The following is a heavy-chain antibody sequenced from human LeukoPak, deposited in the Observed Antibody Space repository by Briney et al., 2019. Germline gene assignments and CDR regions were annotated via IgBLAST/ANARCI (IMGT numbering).Heavy chain of an antibody. D-gene: IGHD6-13*01. CDR1: GGSISNSRYS. Sequence: SETLSLTCTVSGGSISNSRYSWGWIRQPPGKGLEWIGNIYYSGSPYYNLSLKSRVTISVDTSKNRFSLKLTSVIAADTAVYYCARRGFGAAGNWFDPWGQGTLVTVSS. CDR2: IYYSGSP. CDR3: ARRGFGAAGNWFDP. J-gene: IGHJ5*02. V-gene: IGHV4-39*01.